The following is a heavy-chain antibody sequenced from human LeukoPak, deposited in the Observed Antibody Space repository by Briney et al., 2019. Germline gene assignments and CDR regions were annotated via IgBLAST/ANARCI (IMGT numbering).Heavy chain of an antibody. J-gene: IGHJ4*02. CDR1: GLTFSNYA. V-gene: IGHV3-23*01. D-gene: IGHD3-9*01. Sequence: PGASLRLSCAASGLTFSNYAMSWVRQAPGKGLEWVSAVSGRDTSTYYTDSVKGRFTISRDNSKNTLYLQMNSLSVEDTAIYYCAKWGDCDVLTGYYDSDYWGQGTLVTVSS. CDR3: AKWGDCDVLTGYYDSDY. CDR2: VSGRDTST.